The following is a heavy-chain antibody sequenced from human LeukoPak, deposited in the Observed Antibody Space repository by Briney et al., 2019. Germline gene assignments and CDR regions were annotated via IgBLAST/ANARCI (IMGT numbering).Heavy chain of an antibody. CDR1: GFSLSTSGVG. CDR3: ARTHSGWSRDWFDS. D-gene: IGHD6-19*01. J-gene: IGHJ5*01. CDR2: IYWDDDK. V-gene: IGHV2-5*02. Sequence: SGPTLVNPTQTLTLTCTFSGFSLSTSGVGVGWIRQPPGKALEWLALIYWDDDKRYSPSLKSRLSIAKDTSKNQVVLTMTNMDPVDTATYYCARTHSGWSRDWFDSWGQGTLVTVSS.